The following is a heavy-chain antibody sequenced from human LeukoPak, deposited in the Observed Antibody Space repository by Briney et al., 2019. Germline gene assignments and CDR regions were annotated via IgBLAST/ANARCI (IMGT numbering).Heavy chain of an antibody. Sequence: GGSLRLSCAASGFTFSRKAMHWVRQAPGKGLEWVAVISYDGSNKYYADSVKGRFTISRDNSKNTLYLQMNSLRAEDTAVYYCARGAKVWLFDYWGQGTLVTVSS. CDR3: ARGAKVWLFDY. CDR2: ISYDGSNK. V-gene: IGHV3-30-3*01. D-gene: IGHD5-24*01. CDR1: GFTFSRKA. J-gene: IGHJ4*02.